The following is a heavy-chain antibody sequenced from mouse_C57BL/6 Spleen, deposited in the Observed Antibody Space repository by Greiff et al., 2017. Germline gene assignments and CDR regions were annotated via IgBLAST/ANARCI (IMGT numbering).Heavy chain of an antibody. CDR3: ARSSNWDDAMDY. V-gene: IGHV1-69*01. J-gene: IGHJ4*01. CDR1: GYTFTSYW. Sequence: QVQLKQPGAELVMPGASVKLSCKASGYTFTSYWMHWVKQRPGQGLEWIGEIDPSDSYTNYNQKFKGKSTLTVDKSSSTAYMQLSSLTSEDSAVYYCARSSNWDDAMDYWGQGTSVTVSS. CDR2: IDPSDSYT. D-gene: IGHD4-1*01.